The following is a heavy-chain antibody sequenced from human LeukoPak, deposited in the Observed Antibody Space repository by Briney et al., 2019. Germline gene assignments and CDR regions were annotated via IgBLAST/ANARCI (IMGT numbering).Heavy chain of an antibody. CDR1: GGSFSGYY. CDR3: ARGRPRPFDP. J-gene: IGHJ5*02. CDR2: INHSGST. V-gene: IGHV4-34*01. Sequence: PSETLSLTCAVYGGSFSGYYWSWIRQPPGKGLEWIGEINHSGSTNYNPSLKSRVTISVDTSKNQFSLKLSSVTAADTAVYYCARGRPRPFDPWGKGTLVTVSS.